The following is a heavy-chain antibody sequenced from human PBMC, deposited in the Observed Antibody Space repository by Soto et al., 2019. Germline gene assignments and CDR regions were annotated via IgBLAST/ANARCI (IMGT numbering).Heavy chain of an antibody. CDR3: ASRYGPSEFDH. Sequence: SETLSLTCTVSGGSITTYYWSWIRQSPGKGLEWIAYIYYSGSTDYNPSLKSRVIISVDTSANQFSLRLTSVTAADTAVYYCASRYGPSEFDHWGQGTLVTVSS. V-gene: IGHV4-59*08. D-gene: IGHD3-9*01. CDR1: GGSITTYY. CDR2: IYYSGST. J-gene: IGHJ4*02.